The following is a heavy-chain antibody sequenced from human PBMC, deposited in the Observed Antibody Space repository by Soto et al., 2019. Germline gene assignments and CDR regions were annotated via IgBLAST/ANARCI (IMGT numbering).Heavy chain of an antibody. V-gene: IGHV3-74*01. CDR1: GLTFSNYW. CDR3: ARDQTVAGPTTFDY. Sequence: GGSLRLSCAASGLTFSNYWMHWVRQTPGKGLVWVSRIDIAGSTTTYADSVKGRFTISRDNAKNTLYLQMNSLRAEDTAVYYCARDQTVAGPTTFDYCGQGTLVTVSS. CDR2: IDIAGSTT. J-gene: IGHJ4*02. D-gene: IGHD6-19*01.